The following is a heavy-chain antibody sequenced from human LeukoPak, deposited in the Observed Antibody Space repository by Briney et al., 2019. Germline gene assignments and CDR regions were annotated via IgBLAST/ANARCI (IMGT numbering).Heavy chain of an antibody. V-gene: IGHV5-10-1*01. CDR2: IDPSDSYT. CDR3: AGLEYDILTGYRFGY. Sequence: GESLKISCKGSGYTFTSYWITWVRQMPGKGLEWMGRIDPSDSYTNYSPSFQGHVTISAAKSISTAYLQWSSLKAADTAMYYCAGLEYDILTGYRFGYWGQGTLVTVSS. D-gene: IGHD3-9*01. J-gene: IGHJ4*02. CDR1: GYTFTSYW.